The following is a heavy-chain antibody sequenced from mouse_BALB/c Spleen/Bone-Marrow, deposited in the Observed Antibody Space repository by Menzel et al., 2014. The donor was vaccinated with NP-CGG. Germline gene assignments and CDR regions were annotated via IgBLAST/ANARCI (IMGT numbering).Heavy chain of an antibody. CDR2: INPNNGGT. D-gene: IGHD2-2*01. CDR3: ARSYGYERSWFAY. Sequence: VQLQQSGSEVVKPGASVKISCKTSGYTFTEYTMHWVKQSHGKSLEWIGGINPNNGGTTYNQKFKGKATLTVDKSSSTAYMELRSLTSEDSAVYYCARSYGYERSWFAYWGQGTLVTVSA. CDR1: GYTFTEYT. J-gene: IGHJ3*01. V-gene: IGHV1-18*01.